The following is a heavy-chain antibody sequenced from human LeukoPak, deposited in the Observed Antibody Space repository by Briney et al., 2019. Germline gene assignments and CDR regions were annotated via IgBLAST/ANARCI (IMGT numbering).Heavy chain of an antibody. J-gene: IGHJ4*02. CDR1: GGSFSCYY. Sequence: SETLSLTCAVYGGSFSCYYWSWIRQPPGKGLEWIGEINHSGSTNYNPSLKSRVTISVDTSKNQFSLKLSSVTAADTAVYYCARAPNWGTNYWGKGTLVTVSS. CDR2: INHSGST. CDR3: ARAPNWGTNY. D-gene: IGHD7-27*01. V-gene: IGHV4-34*01.